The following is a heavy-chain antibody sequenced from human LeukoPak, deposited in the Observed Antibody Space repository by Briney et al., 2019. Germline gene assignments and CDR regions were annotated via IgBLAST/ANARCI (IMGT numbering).Heavy chain of an antibody. CDR3: ARDPTNPTAVVPA. V-gene: IGHV1-2*02. D-gene: IGHD2-2*01. CDR2: INPNSGGT. CDR1: GYTFTGYY. J-gene: IGHJ4*02. Sequence: ASVKVSCKASGYTFTGYYMHWVRQAPAQGLEWMEWINPNSGGTNYAQKFQGRVTMTRDTSISTAYMELSRLRSDDTAVYYCARDPTNPTAVVPAWGQGTLVTVSS.